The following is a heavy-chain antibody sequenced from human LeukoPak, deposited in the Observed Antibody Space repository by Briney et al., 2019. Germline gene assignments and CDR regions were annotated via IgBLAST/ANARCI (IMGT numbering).Heavy chain of an antibody. CDR3: AKPPPATTGTTFRNWFDP. CDR2: ISGSGGST. CDR1: GFTFSSYA. D-gene: IGHD1-1*01. V-gene: IGHV3-23*01. J-gene: IGHJ5*02. Sequence: GGSLRLSCAASGFTFSSYAMSWVRQAPGKGLEWVSAISGSGGSTYYADSVKGRFTISRDNSKNTLYLQMNSLRAEDTAVYYCAKPPPATTGTTFRNWFDPWGQGTLVTVSS.